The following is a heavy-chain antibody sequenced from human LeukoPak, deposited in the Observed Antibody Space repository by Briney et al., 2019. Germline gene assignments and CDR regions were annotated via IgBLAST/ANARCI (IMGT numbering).Heavy chain of an antibody. V-gene: IGHV3-23*01. Sequence: PGGSLRLSCAASGFTFSSYGMSWVRQAPGKGLEWVSAISGSGGSTYYADSVKGRFTISRDNSKNTLYLQMNSLRAEDTAVYYCAKGGPGYYDFWSGPTDYYYYGMDVWGQGTTVTVSS. CDR2: ISGSGGST. J-gene: IGHJ6*02. CDR3: AKGGPGYYDFWSGPTDYYYYGMDV. CDR1: GFTFSSYG. D-gene: IGHD3-3*01.